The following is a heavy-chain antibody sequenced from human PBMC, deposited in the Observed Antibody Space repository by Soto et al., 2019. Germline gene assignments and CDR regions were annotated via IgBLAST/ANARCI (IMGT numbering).Heavy chain of an antibody. V-gene: IGHV1-69*01. CDR2: IIPVFGTA. J-gene: IGHJ4*02. D-gene: IGHD1-26*01. Sequence: QVQLVQSGAEVKKPGSSVKVSCKASGGIFSNYAISWVRQAPGQGLEWMGGIIPVFGTANYAQKFQGRVTITANESTNTAYMEVSSLRSEDTDVYYCARGREKARHYFDYWGQGTLVTVSS. CDR1: GGIFSNYA. CDR3: ARGREKARHYFDY.